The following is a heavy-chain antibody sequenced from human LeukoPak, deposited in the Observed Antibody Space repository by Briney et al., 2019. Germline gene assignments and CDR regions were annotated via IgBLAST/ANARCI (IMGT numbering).Heavy chain of an antibody. CDR1: GGSISSSYY. J-gene: IGHJ6*03. Sequence: PSETLSLTCTVSGGSISSSYYWGWIRQSPGKGLEWIGSIYYSGSTYYNPSLKSRVTISVDTSKNQFSLKLSSVTAADTAVYYCARHHGNYGDYYYYMDVWGKGTTVTVSS. V-gene: IGHV4-39*01. CDR3: ARHHGNYGDYYYYMDV. D-gene: IGHD4-17*01. CDR2: IYYSGST.